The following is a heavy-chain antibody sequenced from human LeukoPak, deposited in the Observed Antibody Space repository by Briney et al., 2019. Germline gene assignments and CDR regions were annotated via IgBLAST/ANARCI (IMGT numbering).Heavy chain of an antibody. J-gene: IGHJ4*02. CDR3: ARKRDTDY. V-gene: IGHV3-23*01. Sequence: ADITYYAESVKGRFTISRDNSKNTLYLQINTLRAEDTAVYYCARKRDTDYWGQGTLVTVSS. D-gene: IGHD6-25*01. CDR2: ADIT.